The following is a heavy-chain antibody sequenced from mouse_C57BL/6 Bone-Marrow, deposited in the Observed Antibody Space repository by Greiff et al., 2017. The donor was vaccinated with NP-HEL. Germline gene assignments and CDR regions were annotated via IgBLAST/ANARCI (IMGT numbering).Heavy chain of an antibody. CDR1: GFTFTDYY. D-gene: IGHD1-1*01. CDR3: ARTMPGSSFYAMDY. Sequence: DVKLVESGGGLVQPGGSLSLSCAASGFTFTDYYMSWVRQPPGKALEWLGFIRNKANGYTTEYSASVKGRFTISRDNSQSILYLQMNALRAEDSATYYCARTMPGSSFYAMDYWGQGTSVTVSS. CDR2: IRNKANGYTT. V-gene: IGHV7-3*01. J-gene: IGHJ4*01.